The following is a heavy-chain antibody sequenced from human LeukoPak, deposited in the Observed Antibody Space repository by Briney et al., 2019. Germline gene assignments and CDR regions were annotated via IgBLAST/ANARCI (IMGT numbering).Heavy chain of an antibody. Sequence: SVKVSCKASGGTFSSYAISWVRQAPGQGLEWMGRIIPIFGTANYAQKFQGRVTITTDESTSTAYMELSSLRSEDTAVYYCARTAQYSSGYPYYFDYWAREPWSPSPQ. J-gene: IGHJ4*02. CDR2: IIPIFGTA. CDR1: GGTFSSYA. D-gene: IGHD3-22*01. CDR3: ARTAQYSSGYPYYFDY. V-gene: IGHV1-69*05.